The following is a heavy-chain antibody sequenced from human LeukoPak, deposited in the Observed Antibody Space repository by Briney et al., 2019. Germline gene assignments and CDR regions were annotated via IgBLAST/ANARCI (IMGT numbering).Heavy chain of an antibody. CDR3: ARGLRYSSSWYCY. D-gene: IGHD6-13*01. CDR2: INHSGST. CDR1: GGSFSGYY. Sequence: SETLSLTCAVYGGSFSGYYWSWIRQPPGKGLEWTGEINHSGSTNYNPSLKSRVTISVDTSKNQFSLKLSSVTAADTAVYYCARGLRYSSSWYCYWGQGTLVTVSS. J-gene: IGHJ4*02. V-gene: IGHV4-34*01.